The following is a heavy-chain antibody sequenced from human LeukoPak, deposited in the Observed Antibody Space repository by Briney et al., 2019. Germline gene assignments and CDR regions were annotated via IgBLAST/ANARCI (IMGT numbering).Heavy chain of an antibody. Sequence: PGESLKISCKGSGYSVTSYWIGWVRLMPGKGLEWMGIIYPGDSDTRYSPSFQGQVTISDDQSISTAYLQCSSLKASATAIEYXXXXXXXXXYYSIPSNWFDPWGQGTLVTVSS. CDR2: IYPGDSDT. J-gene: IGHJ5*02. CDR3: XXXXXXXXYYSIPSNWFDP. V-gene: IGHV5-51*01. CDR1: GYSVTSYW. D-gene: IGHD3-22*01.